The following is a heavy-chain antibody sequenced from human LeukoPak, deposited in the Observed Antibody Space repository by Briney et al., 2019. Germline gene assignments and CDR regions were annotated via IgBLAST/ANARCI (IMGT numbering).Heavy chain of an antibody. CDR3: ARHYYDILTGYSYFDY. CDR1: GGSISSGGQS. V-gene: IGHV4-30-2*01. D-gene: IGHD3-9*01. Sequence: SQTLSLTCAVSGGSISSGGQSWSWIRQTAAKGLEWIGYRYHSGTTYYNPSLKTRVTISEDRSKNQFSLKLNSVTAADTAVYHCARHYYDILTGYSYFDYWGQGTLVTVSS. CDR2: RYHSGTT. J-gene: IGHJ4*02.